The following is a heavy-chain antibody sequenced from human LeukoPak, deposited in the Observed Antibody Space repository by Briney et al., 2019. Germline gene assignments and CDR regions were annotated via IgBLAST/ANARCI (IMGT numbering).Heavy chain of an antibody. CDR1: GYTFTASY. J-gene: IGHJ4*02. V-gene: IGHV1-2*02. CDR3: ARTRRGYDSSGYYLPVFDY. CDR2: INPNSGGT. Sequence: ASVKVSCKASGYTFTASYMHWVRQAPGQGLEWMGWINPNSGGTNYAQKFQGRVTMTRDTSISTAYMELSRLRSDDTAVYYCARTRRGYDSSGYYLPVFDYWGQGTLVTVSS. D-gene: IGHD3-22*01.